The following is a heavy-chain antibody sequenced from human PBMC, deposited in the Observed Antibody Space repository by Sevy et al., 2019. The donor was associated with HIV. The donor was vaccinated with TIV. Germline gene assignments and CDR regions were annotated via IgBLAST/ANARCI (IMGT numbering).Heavy chain of an antibody. CDR1: GYSFISYW. V-gene: IGHV5-51*01. Sequence: GESLKISCKGSGYSFISYWIAWVRQMPGKGLEWMGIFYPGDSDTRYSPSFQGQVTISVDKSITTAYLQWSSLKASDTDVYYCARVSRWYYYGSGSLIGVGGMDVWGQGTTVTVSS. CDR3: ARVSRWYYYGSGSLIGVGGMDV. CDR2: FYPGDSDT. D-gene: IGHD3-10*01. J-gene: IGHJ6*02.